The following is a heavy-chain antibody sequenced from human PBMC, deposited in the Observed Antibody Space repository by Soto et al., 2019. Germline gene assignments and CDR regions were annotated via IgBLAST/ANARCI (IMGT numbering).Heavy chain of an antibody. D-gene: IGHD5-12*01. CDR2: VYYSGTP. CDR1: GGSSRQSSYF. J-gene: IGHJ4*02. CDR3: ARLGVVATHPFDY. Sequence: SETLSLTCAVSGGSSRQSSYFWGWIRQPPGKGLEWIASVYYSGTPYYSPSLKSRVTISVDTSKNQFSLKLSSVTAADTAVYYCARLGVVATHPFDYWGQGTLVTVSS. V-gene: IGHV4-39*01.